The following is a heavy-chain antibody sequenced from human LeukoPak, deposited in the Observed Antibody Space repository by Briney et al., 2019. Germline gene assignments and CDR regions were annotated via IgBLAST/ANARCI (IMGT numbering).Heavy chain of an antibody. V-gene: IGHV3-30*04. J-gene: IGHJ5*02. CDR3: ARDLHPQYYYGSGYLWDNWFDP. Sequence: GGSLRLSCAASGFTFSSYAMHWVRQAPGKGLEWVAVISYDGSNTYYADSVKGRFTISRDNPKNTLYLQLNSLRAEDTAVYYCARDLHPQYYYGSGYLWDNWFDPWGQGTLVTVSS. CDR2: ISYDGSNT. CDR1: GFTFSSYA. D-gene: IGHD3-10*01.